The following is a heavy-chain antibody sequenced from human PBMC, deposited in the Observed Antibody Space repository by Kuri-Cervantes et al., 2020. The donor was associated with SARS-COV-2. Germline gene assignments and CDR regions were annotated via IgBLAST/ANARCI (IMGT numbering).Heavy chain of an antibody. CDR3: ARGLLVRGLPTY. V-gene: IGHV1-3*04. J-gene: IGHJ4*02. Sequence: ASVKVSCKASGYTFTNYAMHWVRQAPGQGLEWMGWIATANSNTKYSQKFEGRVTITTDTSADTAYMELSSLRSEDTAVYYCARGLLVRGLPTYWGQGTLVTVSS. CDR1: GYTFTNYA. D-gene: IGHD3-10*01. CDR2: IATANSNT.